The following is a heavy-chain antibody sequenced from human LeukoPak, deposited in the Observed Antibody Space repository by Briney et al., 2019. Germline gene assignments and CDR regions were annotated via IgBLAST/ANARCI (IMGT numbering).Heavy chain of an antibody. CDR3: ARVAYPRGVVVPAAIALFGYFDY. D-gene: IGHD2-2*01. CDR1: GYTFTSYD. Sequence: SVKVSCKASGYTFTSYDINWVRQATGQGLEWMGGIIPIFGTANYAQKFQGRVTITTDESTSTAYMELSSLRSEDTAVYYCARVAYPRGVVVPAAIALFGYFDYWGQGTLVTVSS. CDR2: IIPIFGTA. V-gene: IGHV1-69*05. J-gene: IGHJ4*02.